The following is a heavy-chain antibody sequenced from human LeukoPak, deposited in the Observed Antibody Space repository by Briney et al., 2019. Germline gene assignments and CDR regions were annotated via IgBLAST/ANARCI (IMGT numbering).Heavy chain of an antibody. CDR3: ARDLGILTGYSPGAFDI. CDR1: GFTFSRHN. Sequence: GGSLRLSCGASGFTFSRHNMNWVRQAPGKGLEYLSSLRSSGSHVFYADSVKGRFTISRDNAKNSLSLQMNSLRAEDTAVYYCARDLGILTGYSPGAFDIWGQGTMVTVSS. D-gene: IGHD3-9*01. J-gene: IGHJ3*02. V-gene: IGHV3-21*04. CDR2: LRSSGSHV.